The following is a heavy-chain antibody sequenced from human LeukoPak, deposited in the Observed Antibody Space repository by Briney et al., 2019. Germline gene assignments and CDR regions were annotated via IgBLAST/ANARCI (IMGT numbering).Heavy chain of an antibody. V-gene: IGHV3-23*01. J-gene: IGHJ4*02. Sequence: GGSLRLSCAASGFTFSSYGLSWVRQAPGKGLEWVSAIGGGSGGSTYYADSVKGRFTISRDNSKNTLYLQMNSLRAEDTAVYYCAKDEGAGDSRYYFDYWGQGTLVTVSS. CDR1: GFTFSSYG. CDR3: AKDEGAGDSRYYFDY. D-gene: IGHD1-26*01. CDR2: IGGGSGGST.